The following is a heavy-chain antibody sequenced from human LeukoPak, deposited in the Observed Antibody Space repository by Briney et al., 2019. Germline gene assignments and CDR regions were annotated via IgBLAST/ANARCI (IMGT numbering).Heavy chain of an antibody. CDR1: GGTFSSYA. Sequence: ASVKVSCKASGGTFSSYAISWVRQAPGQGLEWMGRIIPILGIANYAQKLQGRVTMTTDTSTSTAYMELRSLRSDDTAVYYCAGFGSGYYVYWGQGTLVTVSS. V-gene: IGHV1-69*04. CDR3: AGFGSGYYVY. D-gene: IGHD3-22*01. J-gene: IGHJ4*02. CDR2: IIPILGIA.